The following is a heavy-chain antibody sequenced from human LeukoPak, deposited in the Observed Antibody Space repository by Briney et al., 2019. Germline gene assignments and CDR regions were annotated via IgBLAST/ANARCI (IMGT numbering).Heavy chain of an antibody. CDR1: GGSVSSGSYY. Sequence: SETLSLTCTVSGGSVSSGSYYWSWIRQPPGKGLEWIGYIFYSGGTNYNPSLKSRVTISVDTSKNQFSLQLSSVTAADTAVYYCARVVYSGYDSSTTYYFDYWGQGTLVTVSS. CDR3: ARVVYSGYDSSTTYYFDY. J-gene: IGHJ4*02. CDR2: IFYSGGT. V-gene: IGHV4-61*01. D-gene: IGHD5-12*01.